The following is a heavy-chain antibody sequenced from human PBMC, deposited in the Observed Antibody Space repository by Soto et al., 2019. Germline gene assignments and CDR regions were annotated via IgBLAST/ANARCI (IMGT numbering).Heavy chain of an antibody. CDR2: IYYSGST. CDR1: GGSISSYY. D-gene: IGHD1-26*01. CDR3: ARVPRRSYYFDY. V-gene: IGHV4-59*01. J-gene: IGHJ4*02. Sequence: PSETLSLTCTVSGGSISSYYWSWIRQPPGKGLEWIGYIYYSGSTNYNPSLKSRVTISVDTSKNQFSLKLSSVTAAGTAVYYCARVPRRSYYFDYWGQGTLVTVSS.